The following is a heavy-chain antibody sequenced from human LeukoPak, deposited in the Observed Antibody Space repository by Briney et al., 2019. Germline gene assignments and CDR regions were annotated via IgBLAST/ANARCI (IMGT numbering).Heavy chain of an antibody. CDR3: ARDQTYYDFWSGTMDV. J-gene: IGHJ6*03. D-gene: IGHD3-3*01. Sequence: PSETLSLTCTVSGGSISSGDYYWSWIRQPPGKGLEWIGYIYYSGSTYYNPSLKSRVTISVDTSKNQFSLKLSSVTAADTAVYYCARDQTYYDFWSGTMDVWGKGTTVTVSS. V-gene: IGHV4-30-4*01. CDR1: GGSISSGDYY. CDR2: IYYSGST.